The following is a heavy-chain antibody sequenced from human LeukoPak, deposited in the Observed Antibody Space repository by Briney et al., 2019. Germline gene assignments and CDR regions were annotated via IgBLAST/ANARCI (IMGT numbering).Heavy chain of an antibody. J-gene: IGHJ4*02. CDR3: ARDGVGASFDS. V-gene: IGHV4-59*01. CDR2: ISYSGST. CDR1: GGSISSYY. D-gene: IGHD1-26*01. Sequence: PSETLSLTCTVSGGSISSYYWSWIRQPPGKGLEWIGYISYSGSTNYNPSLKSRVTISVDTSKNQFSLKLSSVTAVDTAVYYCARDGVGASFDSWGQGTLVTVSS.